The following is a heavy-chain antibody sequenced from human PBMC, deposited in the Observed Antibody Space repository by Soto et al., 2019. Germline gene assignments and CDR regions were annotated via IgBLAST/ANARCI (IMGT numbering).Heavy chain of an antibody. J-gene: IGHJ4*02. V-gene: IGHV4-59*01. D-gene: IGHD6-6*01. CDR1: GGSISDFY. CDR2: IYYSGST. CDR3: ARVGGLAARTFDY. Sequence: PSETLSLTCTVSGGSISDFYWSWIRQPPGKGLEWIGYIYYSGSTNYNPSLKSRVTISVDTSKNQFSLNLRFMSPADTAVYYCARVGGLAARTFDYWGPGTLVTVSS.